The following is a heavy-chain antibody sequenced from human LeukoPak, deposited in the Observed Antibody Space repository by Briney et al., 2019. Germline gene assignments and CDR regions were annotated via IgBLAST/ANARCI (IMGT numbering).Heavy chain of an antibody. CDR2: IKEDGSEE. V-gene: IGHV3-7*02. CDR3: ARPRYCSSISCYFHAFDV. Sequence: GGSLRLSCAASGFNFNTYWMTWVRQAPGKGLEWVANIKEDGSEEYYVDSVKGRFTISRDNAKNSLYLQMDSLRADDTAIYYCARPRYCSSISCYFHAFDVWGQGTMVTVS. J-gene: IGHJ3*01. CDR1: GFNFNTYW. D-gene: IGHD2-2*01.